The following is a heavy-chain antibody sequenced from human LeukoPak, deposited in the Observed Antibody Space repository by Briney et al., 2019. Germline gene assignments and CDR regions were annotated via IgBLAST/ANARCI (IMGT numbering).Heavy chain of an antibody. D-gene: IGHD5-18*01. CDR2: IYYNGDT. CDR3: ARAGYSYGLEAFDI. V-gene: IGHV4-59*01. Sequence: SETLSLTCTVSGGSISTYFWTWIRQPPGKGLEWIGYIYYNGDTNYDPSLKSRVTISLDTPKNQFSLKLSSVTAADTAVYYCARAGYSYGLEAFDIWGQGTMVTVSS. J-gene: IGHJ3*02. CDR1: GGSISTYF.